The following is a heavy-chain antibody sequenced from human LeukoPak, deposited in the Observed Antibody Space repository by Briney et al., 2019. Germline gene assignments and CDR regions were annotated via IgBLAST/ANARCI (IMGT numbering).Heavy chain of an antibody. CDR3: ARAGGYYYDSSGYFSD. Sequence: RASVKVSCKASGYTFTSYGISWVRQAPGQGLEWMGWISAYNGNTNYAQKLQGRVTMTTDTSTSTAYMELRSLRSDDTAVYYCARAGGYYYDSSGYFSDWGQGTLVTVSS. CDR1: GYTFTSYG. D-gene: IGHD3-22*01. J-gene: IGHJ4*02. V-gene: IGHV1-18*01. CDR2: ISAYNGNT.